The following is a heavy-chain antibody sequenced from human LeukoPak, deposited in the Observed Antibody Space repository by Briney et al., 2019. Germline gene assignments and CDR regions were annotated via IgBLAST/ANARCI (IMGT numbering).Heavy chain of an antibody. CDR1: GGSISSGSYY. V-gene: IGHV4-61*02. D-gene: IGHD3-10*01. CDR3: ARDAPFYYGSGTYYYYMDV. CDR2: IYTSGST. J-gene: IGHJ6*03. Sequence: PSETLSLTCTVSGGSISSGSYYWSWIRQPAGKGLEWIGRIYTSGSTNYNPSLKSRVTISVDTSKNQFSLKLSSVTAADTVVYYCARDAPFYYGSGTYYYYMDVWGKGTTVTISS.